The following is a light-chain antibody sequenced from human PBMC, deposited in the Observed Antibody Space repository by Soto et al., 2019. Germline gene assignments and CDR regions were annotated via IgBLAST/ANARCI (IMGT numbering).Light chain of an antibody. CDR2: GAS. CDR1: QSFSCN. V-gene: IGKV3-15*01. J-gene: IGKJ4*01. Sequence: DIVMTQSPATLSVSPGERATLSCRASQSFSCNLAWYQQKPGQAPRLLIYGASTRATGIPARFSGSGSGTEFTLTISSLQSEDFAVYYCQQYNNWPALTFGGGTKVEIK. CDR3: QQYNNWPALT.